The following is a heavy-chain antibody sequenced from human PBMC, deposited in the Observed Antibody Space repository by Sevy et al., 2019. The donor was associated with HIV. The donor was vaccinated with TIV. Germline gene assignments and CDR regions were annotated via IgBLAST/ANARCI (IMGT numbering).Heavy chain of an antibody. CDR1: AFAFASFD. CDR3: TIGRTPNSRSYYFDN. V-gene: IGHV1-18*01. J-gene: IGHJ4*02. CDR2: IAAYNGDT. D-gene: IGHD3-10*01. Sequence: ASVKVSCKASAFAFASFDIHWVRQAPGQGLEWMGWIAAYNGDTNYGQKFRGRVTMTTERSTRIVYMELRSLTSDDTAMYYCTIGRTPNSRSYYFDNWARRSLVTVSS.